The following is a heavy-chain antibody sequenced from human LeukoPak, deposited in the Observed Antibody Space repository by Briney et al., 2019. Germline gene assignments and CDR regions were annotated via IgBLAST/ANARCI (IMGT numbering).Heavy chain of an antibody. J-gene: IGHJ4*02. CDR2: ISYDGSNK. Sequence: GGSLRLSCAASGLTFSSYAMHWVRQAPGKGLEWVAVISYDGSNKYYADSVKGRFTISRDNSKNTLYLQMNSLRAEDTAVYYCARSRYSNWGQGTLVTVSS. CDR1: GLTFSSYA. CDR3: ARSRYSN. V-gene: IGHV3-30*04. D-gene: IGHD6-13*01.